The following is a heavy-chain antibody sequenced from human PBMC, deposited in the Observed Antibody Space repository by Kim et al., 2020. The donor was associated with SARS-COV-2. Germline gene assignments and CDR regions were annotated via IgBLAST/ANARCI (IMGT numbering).Heavy chain of an antibody. D-gene: IGHD3-22*01. CDR2: INAGNGNT. J-gene: IGHJ5*02. V-gene: IGHV1-3*01. CDR3: ASETGPYDSSGYGFDP. Sequence: ASVKVSCKASGYTFTSYAMHWVRQAPGQRLEWMGWINAGNGNTKYSQKFQGRVTITRDTSASTAYMELSSLRSEDTAVYYCASETGPYDSSGYGFDPWGQGTLVTVSS. CDR1: GYTFTSYA.